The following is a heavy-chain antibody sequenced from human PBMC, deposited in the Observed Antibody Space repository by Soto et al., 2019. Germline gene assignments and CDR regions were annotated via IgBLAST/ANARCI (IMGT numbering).Heavy chain of an antibody. J-gene: IGHJ4*02. CDR2: IYHSGST. Sequence: SETLSLTCAVSGGSISSGGYSWSWIRQPPGKGLEWIGYIYHSGSTYYNPSLKSRVTISVDRSKNQFSLKLSSVTAADTAVYYCARGDVEMATISYFDYWGQGXLVTVSS. CDR3: ARGDVEMATISYFDY. V-gene: IGHV4-30-2*01. D-gene: IGHD5-12*01. CDR1: GGSISSGGYS.